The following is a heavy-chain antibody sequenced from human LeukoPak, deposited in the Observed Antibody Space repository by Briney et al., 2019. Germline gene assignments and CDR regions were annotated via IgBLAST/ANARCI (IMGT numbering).Heavy chain of an antibody. CDR1: GYTFTGYY. CDR3: ARDPYCSSTSCYPFFDY. V-gene: IGHV1-2*02. CDR2: ISPNSGGT. Sequence: ASVKFSCKASGYTFTGYYMHWVRQAPGQGLEWMGWISPNSGGTNYAQKFQGRVTMTRDTSISTAYMELSRLRSDDTAVYYCARDPYCSSTSCYPFFDYWGQGTLVTVSS. D-gene: IGHD2-2*01. J-gene: IGHJ4*02.